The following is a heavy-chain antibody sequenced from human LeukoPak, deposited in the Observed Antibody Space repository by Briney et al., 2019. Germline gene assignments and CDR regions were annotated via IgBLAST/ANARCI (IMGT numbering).Heavy chain of an antibody. D-gene: IGHD2-21*02. CDR1: GFSVSSNY. CDR2: IYSGGST. Sequence: GGSLRLSCEASGFSVSSNYMTWVRQAPGKGLEWVSVIYSGGSTYYADSVKGRFIISRDNSKNTVYLQMNSLRAEDTAVYYCARDRGDWLPRDIDYWGQGTLVTVSS. J-gene: IGHJ4*02. CDR3: ARDRGDWLPRDIDY. V-gene: IGHV3-53*01.